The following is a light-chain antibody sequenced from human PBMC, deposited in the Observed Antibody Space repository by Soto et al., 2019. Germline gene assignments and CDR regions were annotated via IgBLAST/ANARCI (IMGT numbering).Light chain of an antibody. Sequence: DIVMTQSPDSLAVSLGERATINCKSSQSVLYSSNNKNYLAWYQQKPGQPPKLLIYWASTRESGAPDRFSGSGSGTDFSLTISSLQAEDVAVYYCQQHFTAPALTFGGGTKVEIK. J-gene: IGKJ4*01. CDR3: QQHFTAPALT. CDR1: QSVLYSSNNKNY. V-gene: IGKV4-1*01. CDR2: WAS.